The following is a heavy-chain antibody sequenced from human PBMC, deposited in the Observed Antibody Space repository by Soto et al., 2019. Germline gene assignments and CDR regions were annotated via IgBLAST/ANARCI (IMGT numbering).Heavy chain of an antibody. J-gene: IGHJ6*03. Sequence: SETLSLTCAVYGRSFSGYYWSWIRQPPGKELEWIGEINHSGSTNYNPSIKSRVTISVDTSKNQFSLKLSSVTAADTAVYYCARLRGYDFWSGPYYYYYYMDVWGKGTTVTVS. CDR1: GRSFSGYY. CDR2: INHSGST. CDR3: ARLRGYDFWSGPYYYYYYMDV. D-gene: IGHD3-3*01. V-gene: IGHV4-34*01.